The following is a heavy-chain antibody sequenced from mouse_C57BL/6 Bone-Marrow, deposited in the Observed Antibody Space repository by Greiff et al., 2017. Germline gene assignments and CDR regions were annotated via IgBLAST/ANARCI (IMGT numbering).Heavy chain of an antibody. CDR2: INPNYGTT. Sequence: EVQLQQSGPELVKPGASVKISCKASGYSFTDYNMNWVKQSNGKSLEWIGVINPNYGTTSYNQKFKGKATLTVDKSSSTAYMQLISLTSEDSAVYYCARWDYGSSYYWYFDVWGTGTTVTVSS. D-gene: IGHD1-1*01. CDR3: ARWDYGSSYYWYFDV. V-gene: IGHV1-39*01. CDR1: GYSFTDYN. J-gene: IGHJ1*03.